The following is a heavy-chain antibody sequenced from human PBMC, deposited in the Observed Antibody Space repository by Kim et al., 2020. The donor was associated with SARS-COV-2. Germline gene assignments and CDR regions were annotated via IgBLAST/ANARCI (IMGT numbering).Heavy chain of an antibody. V-gene: IGHV4-31*03. D-gene: IGHD3-10*01. CDR2: ISYAGST. Sequence: SETLSLTCTVSGGSINNGGYFWTWIRQHPGRGLEWIGYISYAGSTLYNPSLKSRVAISVDTSKNQFSLKLSAVTSADTAVYYCARDRGNIGSHDYYGLDVWGQGTTVTVTS. J-gene: IGHJ6*02. CDR1: GGSINNGGYF. CDR3: ARDRGNIGSHDYYGLDV.